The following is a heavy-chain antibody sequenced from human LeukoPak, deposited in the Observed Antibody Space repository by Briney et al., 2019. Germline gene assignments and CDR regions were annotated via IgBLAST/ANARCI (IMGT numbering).Heavy chain of an antibody. V-gene: IGHV1-2*02. J-gene: IGHJ4*02. CDR3: ARGAEQLYPYYFDY. CDR1: GYTFTDYY. CDR2: INPNSGGT. Sequence: ASVKVSCKASGYTFTDYYMHWARQAPGQGLEWMGWINPNSGGTNYAQKFQGRVIMTRDTSISTAYMELSRLRSDDTAVYYCARGAEQLYPYYFDYWGQGTLVTVSS. D-gene: IGHD6-13*01.